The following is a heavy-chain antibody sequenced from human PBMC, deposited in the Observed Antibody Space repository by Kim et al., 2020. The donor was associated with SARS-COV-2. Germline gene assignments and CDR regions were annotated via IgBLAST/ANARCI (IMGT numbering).Heavy chain of an antibody. CDR3: ARDMVEQLWFQGAYYYGMDV. J-gene: IGHJ6*02. D-gene: IGHD5-18*01. CDR2: INPSGGST. Sequence: ASVKVSCKASGYTFTSYYMHWVRQAPGQGLEWMGIINPSGGSTSYAQKFQGRVTMTRDTSTSTVYMELSSLRSEDTAVYYCARDMVEQLWFQGAYYYGMDVWGQGTTVTVSS. V-gene: IGHV1-46*01. CDR1: GYTFTSYY.